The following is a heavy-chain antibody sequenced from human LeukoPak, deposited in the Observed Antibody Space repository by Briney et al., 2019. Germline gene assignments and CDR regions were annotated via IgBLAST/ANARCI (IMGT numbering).Heavy chain of an antibody. Sequence: GGSLRLSCAASGFTVSSNYMSWVRQAPGKGLEWVSVIYSGGSTYYAASVEGRFTISRDNSKNTVYLQMNSLRVEDTAVYYCARAGPIDYWGQGTLVTVSS. J-gene: IGHJ4*02. CDR2: IYSGGST. V-gene: IGHV3-53*01. CDR1: GFTVSSNY. CDR3: ARAGPIDY.